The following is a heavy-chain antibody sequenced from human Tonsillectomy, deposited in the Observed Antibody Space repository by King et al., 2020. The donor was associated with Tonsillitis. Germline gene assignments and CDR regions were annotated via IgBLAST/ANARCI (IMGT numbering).Heavy chain of an antibody. V-gene: IGHV3-48*02. CDR3: ARAYYGDYRYWFDP. CDR2: ISSSSSTI. D-gene: IGHD4-17*01. J-gene: IGHJ5*02. CDR1: GFTFSSYS. Sequence: EVQLVESGGGLVQPGGSLRLSCAASGFTFSSYSMNWVCQAPGKGLEWVSYISSSSSTIYYADSVKGRFTISRDNAKNSLYLQMNSLRDEDTAVYYCARAYYGDYRYWFDPWGQGTLVTVSS.